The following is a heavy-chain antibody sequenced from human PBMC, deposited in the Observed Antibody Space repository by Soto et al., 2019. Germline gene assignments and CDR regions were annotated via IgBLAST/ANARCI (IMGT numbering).Heavy chain of an antibody. CDR3: ARTPDI. J-gene: IGHJ3*02. CDR2: IYHSGST. CDR1: GGSISSGGYS. V-gene: IGHV4-30-2*01. Sequence: QLQLQESGSGLVKPSQTLSLTCAVSGGSISSGGYSWSWIRQPPGKGLEWIGYIYHSGSTYYNPPPXSXXTISVDRAKTQFSLKLSSVTAADTAVYYCARTPDIWGQGTMVTVSS.